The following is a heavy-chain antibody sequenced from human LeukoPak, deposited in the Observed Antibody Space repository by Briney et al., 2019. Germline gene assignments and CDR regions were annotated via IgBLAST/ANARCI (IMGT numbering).Heavy chain of an antibody. Sequence: SETLSLTCTVSGGSISSYYWSWIRQPPGKGLEWIGYIYYSGSTNYNPSLKSRVTISLGTSKNQFSLKLNSVTAADTAVYYCASHYGSGSFYSPFDYWGQGTLVTVSS. CDR3: ASHYGSGSFYSPFDY. D-gene: IGHD3-10*01. CDR1: GGSISSYY. V-gene: IGHV4-59*01. CDR2: IYYSGST. J-gene: IGHJ4*02.